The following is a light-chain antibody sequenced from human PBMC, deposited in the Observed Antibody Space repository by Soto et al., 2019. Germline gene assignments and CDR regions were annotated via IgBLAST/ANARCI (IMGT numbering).Light chain of an antibody. CDR2: AAS. V-gene: IGKV1-9*01. CDR3: QQLNSPWT. CDR1: QGISSF. J-gene: IGKJ1*01. Sequence: IRLTQSPSSLSASVGDRVTITCRASQGISSFLAWYQQKPGKAPKLLIYAASTLQSGVPSRFSGSGSGTDFTLTISSLQPEDFATYYCQQLNSPWTFGQGTKVEIK.